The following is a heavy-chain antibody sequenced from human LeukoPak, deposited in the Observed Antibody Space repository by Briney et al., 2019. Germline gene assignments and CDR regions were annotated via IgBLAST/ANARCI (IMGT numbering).Heavy chain of an antibody. Sequence: ASVKVSCKASGYTFASYYMHWVRQAPGQGLEWMGIINPSGGSTSYAQKFQGRVTMTRDTSTSTVYMELSSLRSEDTAVYYCARANLPGYYFDYWGQGTLVTVSS. CDR1: GYTFASYY. CDR2: INPSGGST. J-gene: IGHJ4*02. CDR3: ARANLPGYYFDY. V-gene: IGHV1-46*01.